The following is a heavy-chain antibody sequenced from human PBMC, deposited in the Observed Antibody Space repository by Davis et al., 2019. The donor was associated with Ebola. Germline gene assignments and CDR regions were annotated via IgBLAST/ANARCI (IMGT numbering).Heavy chain of an antibody. CDR1: GGTFSSYA. CDR3: AREAYSSGWNAFDI. Sequence: SVKVSCKASGGTFSSYAISWVRQAPGQGLEWMGRIIPILGIANYAQKFQGRVTMTTDTSTSTAYMELRSLRSDDTAVYYCAREAYSSGWNAFDIWGQGTMVTVSS. V-gene: IGHV1-69*04. CDR2: IIPILGIA. D-gene: IGHD6-19*01. J-gene: IGHJ3*02.